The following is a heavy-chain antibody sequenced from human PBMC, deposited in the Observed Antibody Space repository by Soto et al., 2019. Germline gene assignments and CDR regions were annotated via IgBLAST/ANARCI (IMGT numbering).Heavy chain of an antibody. J-gene: IGHJ5*02. Sequence: PSETLSLTCSVSGGSINSSSYFWGWVRQPPGKGLEWIGSIYYSGSTYYNPSLRSRVTISVDTSKNQFSLKLSSVTAADTAVVYCARHYSSGSRNWFDPWGQGTLVTVSS. D-gene: IGHD6-19*01. CDR3: ARHYSSGSRNWFDP. V-gene: IGHV4-39*01. CDR2: IYYSGST. CDR1: GGSINSSSYF.